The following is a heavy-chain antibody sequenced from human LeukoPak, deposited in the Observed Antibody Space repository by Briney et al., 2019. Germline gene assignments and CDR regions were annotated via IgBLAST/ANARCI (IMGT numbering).Heavy chain of an antibody. CDR2: IYYSGST. J-gene: IGHJ5*02. CDR1: GGSISSYY. D-gene: IGHD3-10*02. V-gene: IGHV4-59*01. Sequence: PSETLSLTCTVSGGSISSYYWSWIRQPPGKGLEWIGYIYYSGSTNYNPSLKSRVTISVDTSKNQFSLKLSSVTAADTAVYYCAGDGRVPRFDPWGQGALVTVSS. CDR3: AGDGRVPRFDP.